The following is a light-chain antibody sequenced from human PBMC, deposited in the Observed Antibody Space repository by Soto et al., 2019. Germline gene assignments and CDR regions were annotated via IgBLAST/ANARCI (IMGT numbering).Light chain of an antibody. CDR3: CSYAGSYSRV. V-gene: IGLV2-11*01. Sequence: QSALTQPRSVSGSPGQSVTVSCTGTSSDIGGYNYVSWYQQHPGKAPKVMIYDVSKRPSGVPDRFSGSKSGNTASLTISGLQAEDEADCYCCSYAGSYSRVFGGGTKLTVL. CDR1: SSDIGGYNY. J-gene: IGLJ3*02. CDR2: DVS.